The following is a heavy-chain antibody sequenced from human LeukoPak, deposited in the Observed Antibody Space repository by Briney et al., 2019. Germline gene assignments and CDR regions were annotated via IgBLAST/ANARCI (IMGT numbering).Heavy chain of an antibody. Sequence: PSQTLSLTCAVSGGSISSGGYSWRWIRQPPGKGLEWIVYIYHSGSTYYNPSLKSRVTISVYRSKNQFSLKLSSVTAADTAVYYCARDDVNRSGFDYWGQGTLVTVSS. D-gene: IGHD2/OR15-2a*01. V-gene: IGHV4-30-2*01. CDR3: ARDDVNRSGFDY. J-gene: IGHJ4*02. CDR2: IYHSGST. CDR1: GGSISSGGYS.